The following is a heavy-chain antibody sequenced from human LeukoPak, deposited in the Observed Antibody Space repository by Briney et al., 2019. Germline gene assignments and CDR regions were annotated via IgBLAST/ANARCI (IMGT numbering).Heavy chain of an antibody. D-gene: IGHD2-21*02. CDR2: MYTGGTT. CDR1: GFTVSGTH. V-gene: IGHV3-53*01. J-gene: IGHJ5*01. Sequence: GGSLRLSRAVSGFTVSGTHMSWVRQAPGKGLEWVSAMYTGGTTYYADSVSGRCTVSRDTSRNTLFLHRDSLRAEDTAVYYCAKDEVTSGGGLASWGQGTLVIVSS. CDR3: AKDEVTSGGGLAS.